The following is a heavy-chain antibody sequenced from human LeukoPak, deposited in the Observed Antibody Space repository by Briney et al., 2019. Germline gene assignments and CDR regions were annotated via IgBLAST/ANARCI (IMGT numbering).Heavy chain of an antibody. D-gene: IGHD3-3*01. V-gene: IGHV4-61*01. J-gene: IGHJ4*02. CDR2: IYYSGST. CDR1: GGSISSGSYY. Sequence: SQTLSLTCTVSGGSISSGSYYWSWIRQPPGKGLEWIGYIYYSGSTNYNPSLKSRVTISVDTSKNQFSLKLSSVTAADAAVYYCARSSITIFGVVILFDYWGQGTLVTVSS. CDR3: ARSSITIFGVVILFDY.